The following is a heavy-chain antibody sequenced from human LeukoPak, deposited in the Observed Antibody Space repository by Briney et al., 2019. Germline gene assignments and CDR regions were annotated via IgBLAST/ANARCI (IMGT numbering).Heavy chain of an antibody. Sequence: SETLSLTCTVSGVSISSYYWSWIRQPPGKGLEWIAYIYKSGSTNYNPSLKSRVTISVDTSKNQFSLKLSSVTAADTAVYYCARGGGRVYDYVWGSYSRAHYYMDVWGKGTTVTVSS. CDR3: ARGGGRVYDYVWGSYSRAHYYMDV. D-gene: IGHD3-16*01. CDR2: IYKSGST. V-gene: IGHV4-59*12. CDR1: GVSISSYY. J-gene: IGHJ6*03.